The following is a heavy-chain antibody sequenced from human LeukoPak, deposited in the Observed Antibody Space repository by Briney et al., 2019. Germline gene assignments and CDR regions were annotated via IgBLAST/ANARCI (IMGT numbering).Heavy chain of an antibody. CDR1: NGSIRSFY. CDR3: ARGYGRYFDY. CDR2: IYYTGTT. J-gene: IGHJ4*02. D-gene: IGHD1-14*01. Sequence: SETLSLTCTVTNGSIRSFYWTWIRQPPGKGLEWIGYIYYTGTTDYNPSLKSRVTISVDTSKNQFSLKLSSVSAADRAVYYCARGYGRYFDYWGQGTLVTVSS. V-gene: IGHV4-59*01.